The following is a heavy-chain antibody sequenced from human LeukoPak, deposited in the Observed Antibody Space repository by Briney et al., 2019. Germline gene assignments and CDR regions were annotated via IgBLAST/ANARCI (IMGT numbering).Heavy chain of an antibody. CDR3: VTDANRILGARGTGY. CDR1: GFYFSGAY. J-gene: IGHJ4*02. D-gene: IGHD1-26*01. V-gene: IGHV3-15*07. Sequence: GGSLRLSCAASGFYFSGAYINWVRQAPGKGLEWVGLIKNKHEHQATDYAAPVRERFIITRDDSSSTLFLQMNSLKTEDTAVYYCVTDANRILGARGTGYWGQGILVTVSS. CDR2: IKNKHEHQAT.